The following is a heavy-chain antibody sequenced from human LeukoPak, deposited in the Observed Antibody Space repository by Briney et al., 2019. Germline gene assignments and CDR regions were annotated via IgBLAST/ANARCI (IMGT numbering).Heavy chain of an antibody. Sequence: GGPLRLSCAASGFTFSSYEMNWVRQAPGKGLEWVSYISSSGSTIYYADSVKGRFTISRDNAKNSLYLQMNSLRAEDTAVYYCARRGMPGSYGYAKDFDYWGQGTLVTVSS. CDR1: GFTFSSYE. CDR2: ISSSGSTI. D-gene: IGHD5-18*01. J-gene: IGHJ4*02. CDR3: ARRGMPGSYGYAKDFDY. V-gene: IGHV3-48*03.